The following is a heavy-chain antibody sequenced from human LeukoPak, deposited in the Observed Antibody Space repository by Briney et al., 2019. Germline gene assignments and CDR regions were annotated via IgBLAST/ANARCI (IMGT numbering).Heavy chain of an antibody. CDR3: AKSRCSSTTCPAGFY. CDR2: ISDSGGST. J-gene: IGHJ4*02. V-gene: IGHV3-23*01. D-gene: IGHD2-2*01. Sequence: GGSLRLSCAASGFTFSSYAMSWVRQAPGKGLEWVSVISDSGGSTYYADSVKGRFTISRDNPKNTLYLQMNSLRAEDTAVYYCAKSRCSSTTCPAGFYWGQGTLVTVSS. CDR1: GFTFSSYA.